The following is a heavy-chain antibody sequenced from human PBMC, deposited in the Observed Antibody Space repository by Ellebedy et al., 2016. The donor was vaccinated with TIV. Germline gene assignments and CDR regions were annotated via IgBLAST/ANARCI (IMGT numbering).Heavy chain of an antibody. Sequence: SWIRQPPGKALEWLAHIFSNDEKSYSTSLKSRLTISKDTSKSQVVLTMTNMDPVDTATYYCARILRSNGAFDIWGQGTMVTVSS. J-gene: IGHJ3*02. CDR3: ARILRSNGAFDI. CDR2: IFSNDEK. V-gene: IGHV2-26*01.